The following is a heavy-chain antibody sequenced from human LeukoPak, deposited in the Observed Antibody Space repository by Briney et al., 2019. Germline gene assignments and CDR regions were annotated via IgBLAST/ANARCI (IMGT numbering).Heavy chain of an antibody. CDR2: IWYDGSNT. V-gene: IGHV3-33*01. J-gene: IGHJ6*02. Sequence: GGSLRLSCAASGFTFSSYDMHWVRQAPGKGLEWVAVIWYDGSNTYYADSVKGRFTISRDNSKNTLYLQMNSLRVEDTAVYYCARGGSNWYSGMDVWGQGTTVTVSS. D-gene: IGHD6-13*01. CDR3: ARGGSNWYSGMDV. CDR1: GFTFSSYD.